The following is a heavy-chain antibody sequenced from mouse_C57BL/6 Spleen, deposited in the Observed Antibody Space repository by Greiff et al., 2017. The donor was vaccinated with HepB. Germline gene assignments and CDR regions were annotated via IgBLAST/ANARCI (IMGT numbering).Heavy chain of an antibody. V-gene: IGHV1-54*01. J-gene: IGHJ2*01. Sequence: VHLVESGAELVRPGTSVKVSCKASGYAFTNYLIEWVKQRPGQGLEWIGVINPGSGGTNYNEKFKGKATLTADKSSSTAYMQLSSLTSEDSAVYYCARGRYSNYPYYFDYWGQGTTLTVSS. CDR2: INPGSGGT. CDR1: GYAFTNYL. D-gene: IGHD2-5*01. CDR3: ARGRYSNYPYYFDY.